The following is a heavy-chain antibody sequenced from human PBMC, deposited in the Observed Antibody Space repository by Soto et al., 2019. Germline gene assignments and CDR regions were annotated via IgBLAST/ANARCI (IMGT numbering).Heavy chain of an antibody. V-gene: IGHV4-59*01. CDR2: VYNSGST. J-gene: IGHJ5*02. Sequence: QVQLQESGPGLLKSSETLSLTCTVSGGFISSYYWSWIRQPPGKGLEWIGYVYNSGSTNYNPSLKSRVTISIDTSKHQFSLKLTSLTATDTAVYYCARGGPSSKWLDPWGQGTLVTVSS. CDR1: GGFISSYY. CDR3: ARGGPSSKWLDP.